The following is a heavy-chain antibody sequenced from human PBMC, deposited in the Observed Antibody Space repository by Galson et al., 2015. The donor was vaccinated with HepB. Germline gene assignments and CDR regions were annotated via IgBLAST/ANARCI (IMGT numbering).Heavy chain of an antibody. Sequence: SLRLSCAASGFTFSNAWMSWVRQAPGKGLEWVGRIKSKTDGGTTDYAAPVKGRFTISRDDSKNTLYLQMNSLKTEDTAVYYCTTVVGPLWRIAAAAWGQGTLVTVSS. V-gene: IGHV3-15*01. J-gene: IGHJ4*02. CDR3: TTVVGPLWRIAAAA. CDR2: IKSKTDGGTT. CDR1: GFTFSNAW. D-gene: IGHD6-13*01.